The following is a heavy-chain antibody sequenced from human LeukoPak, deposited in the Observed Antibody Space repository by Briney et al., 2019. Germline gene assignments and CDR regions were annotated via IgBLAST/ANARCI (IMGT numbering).Heavy chain of an antibody. V-gene: IGHV3-53*01. Sequence: GGSLGLSCAASGFTVSSNYMSWVRQAPGKGLEWVSVIYSGGSTYYADSVKGRFTISRDNAKNSLYLQMNSLRAEDTAVYYCARENDGSGSNYFDYWGQGNLVTVSS. D-gene: IGHD3-10*01. CDR3: ARENDGSGSNYFDY. CDR1: GFTVSSNY. CDR2: IYSGGST. J-gene: IGHJ4*02.